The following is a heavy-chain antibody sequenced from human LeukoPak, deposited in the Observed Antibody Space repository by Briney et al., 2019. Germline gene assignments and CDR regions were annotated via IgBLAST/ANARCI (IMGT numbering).Heavy chain of an antibody. CDR2: IYSGGST. V-gene: IGHV3-53*01. J-gene: IGHJ6*02. D-gene: IGHD3-22*01. Sequence: GGSLRLSCAASGFTFDNYAMHWVRQAPGKGLEWVSVIYSGGSTYYADSVKGRFTISRDNSKNTLYLQMNSPRAEDTAVYYCAREDPTGSSGLYGMDVWGQGTTVTVSS. CDR1: GFTFDNYA. CDR3: AREDPTGSSGLYGMDV.